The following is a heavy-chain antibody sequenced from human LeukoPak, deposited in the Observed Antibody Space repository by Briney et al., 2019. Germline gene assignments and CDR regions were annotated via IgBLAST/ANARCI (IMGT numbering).Heavy chain of an antibody. D-gene: IGHD6-13*01. Sequence: GESLKISCKGSGYSFTNYWIGWVRQMPGKGLEWIGIIYPGDSDTRYSPSFQGQVTISADKSISTAYLQWSSLKASDTAMYYCARRGIAVAGTAWFDPWGQGTLVTVSS. CDR3: ARRGIAVAGTAWFDP. CDR2: IYPGDSDT. V-gene: IGHV5-51*01. J-gene: IGHJ5*02. CDR1: GYSFTNYW.